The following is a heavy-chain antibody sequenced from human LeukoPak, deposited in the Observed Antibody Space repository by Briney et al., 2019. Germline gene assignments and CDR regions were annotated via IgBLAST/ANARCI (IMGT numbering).Heavy chain of an antibody. J-gene: IGHJ4*02. CDR3: ASWAGNTQSDSWSGPFDY. Sequence: GGSLRLSCAASGFTFSSYWMSWVRQAPGKGLEWVANIKQDGSEKYYVDSVKGRFTISRDNAKNSLYLQMSSLRVEDTAVYYCASWAGNTQSDSWSGPFDYWGQGTLVTVSS. CDR2: IKQDGSEK. CDR1: GFTFSSYW. V-gene: IGHV3-7*01. D-gene: IGHD3-3*01.